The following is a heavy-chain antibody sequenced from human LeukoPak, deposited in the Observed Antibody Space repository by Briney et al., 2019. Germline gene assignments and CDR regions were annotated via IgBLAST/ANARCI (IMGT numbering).Heavy chain of an antibody. CDR1: GYTFTGYY. CDR2: ISAYNGNT. D-gene: IGHD1-26*01. J-gene: IGHJ3*02. V-gene: IGHV1-18*04. CDR3: ARGGGGWELDDAFDI. Sequence: ASVKVSCKASGYTFTGYYMHWVRQAPGQGLEWMGWISAYNGNTNYAQKLQGRVTMTTDTSTSTAYMELRSLRSDDTAVYYCARGGGGWELDDAFDIWGQGTMVTVSS.